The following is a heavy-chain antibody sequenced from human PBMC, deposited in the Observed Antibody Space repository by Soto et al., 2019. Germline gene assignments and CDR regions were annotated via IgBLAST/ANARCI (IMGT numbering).Heavy chain of an antibody. CDR1: GFTFGDYY. V-gene: IGHV3-11*01. CDR2: IRRAGTNV. Sequence: PGGSLRLSCAASGFTFGDYYMAWIRQPPGKGPKWMSFIRRAGTNVFYEESVKGRFTISRDNARNSLFLQMTSLTPEDTAVYYCARDRAMATMTFDSWGPGSLVTVS. CDR3: ARDRAMATMTFDS. D-gene: IGHD5-12*01. J-gene: IGHJ4*02.